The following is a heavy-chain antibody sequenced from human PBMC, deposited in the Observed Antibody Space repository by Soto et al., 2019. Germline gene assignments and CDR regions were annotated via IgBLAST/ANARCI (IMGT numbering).Heavy chain of an antibody. J-gene: IGHJ6*02. CDR3: ARGRGVVTAIRYYYYYGMDV. V-gene: IGHV4-34*01. CDR2: INHSGST. Sequence: KSSETLSLTCAVYGGSFSGYYWSWIRQPPGKWLEWIGEINHSGSTNYNPSLKSRVTISVDTSKNQFSLKLSSVTAADTAVYYCARGRGVVTAIRYYYYYGMDVWGQGXTVTVYS. D-gene: IGHD2-21*02. CDR1: GGSFSGYY.